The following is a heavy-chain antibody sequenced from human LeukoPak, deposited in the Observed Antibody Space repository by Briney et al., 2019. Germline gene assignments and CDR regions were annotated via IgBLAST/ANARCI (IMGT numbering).Heavy chain of an antibody. CDR1: GYTFTGYY. J-gene: IGHJ4*02. D-gene: IGHD5-18*01. CDR2: INPNSGGT. Sequence: ASVKASCKASGYTFTGYYMHWVRQAPGQGLEWMGWINPNSGGTNYAQKFQGRVTMTRDTSISTAYMELSRLRSDDTAVYYCARQIGYSYGFDYWGQGTLVTVSS. CDR3: ARQIGYSYGFDY. V-gene: IGHV1-2*02.